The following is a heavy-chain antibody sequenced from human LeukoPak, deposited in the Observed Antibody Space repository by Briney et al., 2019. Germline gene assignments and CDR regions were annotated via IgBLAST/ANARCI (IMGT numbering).Heavy chain of an antibody. CDR1: GFTVSSCY. Sequence: GGSLRLSCAASGFTVSSCYMSWVRQAPGKGLEWVSVLYSDGSTFYADSVKGRFTISRDNSKNTLHLQMNDLRAEDTAVYYCARAAYDSNGFTANHDYWGQGTLVTVSS. J-gene: IGHJ4*02. CDR2: LYSDGST. D-gene: IGHD3-22*01. CDR3: ARAAYDSNGFTANHDY. V-gene: IGHV3-53*01.